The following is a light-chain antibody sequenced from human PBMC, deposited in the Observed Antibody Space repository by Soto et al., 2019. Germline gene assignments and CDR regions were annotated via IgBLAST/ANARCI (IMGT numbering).Light chain of an antibody. CDR1: QSVSSSY. V-gene: IGKV3-20*01. CDR3: QQYDNSLFT. J-gene: IGKJ3*01. CDR2: RAS. Sequence: EIVLTQSPGTLSLSPGERATLSCRASQSVSSSYLAWYQQKPGQAPRLLIYRASSRATGIPDRFSGSGSGTDFTLTISRLEPEDFAVYYCQQYDNSLFTFGPGTKVDIK.